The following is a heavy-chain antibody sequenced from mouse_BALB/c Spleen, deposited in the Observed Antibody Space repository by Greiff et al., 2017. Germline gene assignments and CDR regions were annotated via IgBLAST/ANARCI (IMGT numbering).Heavy chain of an antibody. CDR2: ISTYNGNT. Sequence: QVHVKQSGPEVVRPGVSVKISCKGSGYTFTDYAMHWVKQSHAKSLEWIGVISTYNGNTNYNQKFKGKATMTVDKSSSTAYMELARLTSEDSAIYYCARGGIYYDYDDRFAYWGQGTLVTVSA. CDR3: ARGGIYYDYDDRFAY. CDR1: GYTFTDYA. J-gene: IGHJ3*01. V-gene: IGHV1-67*01. D-gene: IGHD2-4*01.